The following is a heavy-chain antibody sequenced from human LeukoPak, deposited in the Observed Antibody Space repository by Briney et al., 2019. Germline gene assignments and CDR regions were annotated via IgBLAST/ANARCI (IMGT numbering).Heavy chain of an antibody. J-gene: IGHJ4*02. CDR1: GGSISSGTYY. CDR2: IDSSGST. V-gene: IGHV4-61*02. Sequence: SETLSLTCTVSGGSISSGTYYWSWIRQPAGKGLEWIGRIDSSGSTNYNPSLKSRVTMSVDTSKNQFSLKLSSVTAADTAVYYCARDRTTVAYYFDYWGQGTLVTVSS. D-gene: IGHD4-23*01. CDR3: ARDRTTVAYYFDY.